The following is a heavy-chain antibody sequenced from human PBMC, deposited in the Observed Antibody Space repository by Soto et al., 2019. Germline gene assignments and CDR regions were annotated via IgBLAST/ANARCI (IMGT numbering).Heavy chain of an antibody. Sequence: QVRLVQSGAEVRRPGASVKVSCNAPGDTFTSYYLNWVRQAPGQGLEWMGVINPHAGSTKYAQKSQGRVTMTSDTSKSTVYMELRSLRSDDTAIYYCARSSGRNFGIIREGSNWFYPWGQRTLVTVPS. CDR3: ARSSGRNFGIIREGSNWFYP. V-gene: IGHV1-46*01. CDR2: INPHAGST. D-gene: IGHD3-9*01. CDR1: GDTFTSYY. J-gene: IGHJ5*02.